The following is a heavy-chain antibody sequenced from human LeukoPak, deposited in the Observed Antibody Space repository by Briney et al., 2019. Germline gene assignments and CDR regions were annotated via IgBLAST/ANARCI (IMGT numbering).Heavy chain of an antibody. V-gene: IGHV3-23*01. CDR1: GFTFSSYA. D-gene: IGHD3-3*01. Sequence: GGSLRLSCTASGFTFSSYAMSWVRQAPGKGLEWVSAISGSGGSTYYADSVKGRFTISRDNSKNTLYLQMNSLRAEDTAVYYCANMGVFGVVIDYWGQGTLVTVSS. CDR3: ANMGVFGVVIDY. J-gene: IGHJ4*02. CDR2: ISGSGGST.